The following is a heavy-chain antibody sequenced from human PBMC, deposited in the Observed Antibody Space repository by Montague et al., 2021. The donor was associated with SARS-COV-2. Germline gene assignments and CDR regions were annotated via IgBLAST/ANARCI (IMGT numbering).Heavy chain of an antibody. Sequence: SETLSLTCTVSGGSISSYYWSWIRQPPGKGLEWIGYIYYSGSTDYNPSLKSRVTISVDTSKNLFSLKLSSVTAADTAVYYCARAYYDSSGYYGYFDYWGQGTLVTVSS. CDR2: IYYSGST. J-gene: IGHJ4*02. CDR3: ARAYYDSSGYYGYFDY. D-gene: IGHD3-22*01. V-gene: IGHV4-59*13. CDR1: GGSISSYY.